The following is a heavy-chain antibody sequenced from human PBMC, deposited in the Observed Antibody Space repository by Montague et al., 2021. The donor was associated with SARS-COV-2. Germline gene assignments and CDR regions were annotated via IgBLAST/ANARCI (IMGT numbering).Heavy chain of an antibody. V-gene: IGHV3-74*01. CDR1: GFTFSSYW. Sequence: SRRLSCAAPGFTFSSYWMHWVRQAPGTGLVWVPRVKGDGSRISYADSVKGRFTISRDNAKNTLYLQMNSLRAEDTAVYFCARGYFPVGGSENWGSYGMDVWGQGTTVTVSS. D-gene: IGHD3-16*01. J-gene: IGHJ6*02. CDR2: VKGDGSRI. CDR3: ARGYFPVGGSENWGSYGMDV.